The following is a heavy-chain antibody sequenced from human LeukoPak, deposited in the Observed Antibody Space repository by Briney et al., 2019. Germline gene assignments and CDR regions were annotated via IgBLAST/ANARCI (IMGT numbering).Heavy chain of an antibody. D-gene: IGHD2-15*01. CDR2: IYHSGST. J-gene: IGHJ4*02. Sequence: SETPSLTCTVSGYSISSGYYWGWIRQPPGKGLEWIGSIYHSGSTYYNPSLKSRVTISVDTSKNQFSLKLSSVTAADTAVYYCARGECSGGSCPTALDYWGQGTLVTVSS. V-gene: IGHV4-38-2*02. CDR3: ARGECSGGSCPTALDY. CDR1: GYSISSGYY.